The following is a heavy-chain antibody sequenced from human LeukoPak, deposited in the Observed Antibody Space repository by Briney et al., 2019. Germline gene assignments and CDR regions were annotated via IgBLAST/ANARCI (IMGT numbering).Heavy chain of an antibody. D-gene: IGHD3-3*01. V-gene: IGHV1-8*03. CDR1: GYTFTSYD. Sequence: ASVKVSCKASGYTFTSYDINWVRQATGQGLEWMGWTNPNSGNTGYAQKFQGRVTITRNTSISTAYMELSSLRSEDTAVYYCARGFRRIFGVVIGYYFDYWGQGTLVTVSS. J-gene: IGHJ4*02. CDR3: ARGFRRIFGVVIGYYFDY. CDR2: TNPNSGNT.